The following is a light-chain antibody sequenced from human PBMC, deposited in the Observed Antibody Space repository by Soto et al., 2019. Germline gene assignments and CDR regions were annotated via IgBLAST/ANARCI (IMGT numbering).Light chain of an antibody. CDR3: QQRSNWPS. V-gene: IGKV3-11*01. J-gene: IGKJ5*01. Sequence: IVLTQSPATLSLSPGERATLSCRASQSVSNYLAWYQHKPGQAPRLLIYDASTRAASIPARFSGSGSGTVFTLTISILEPEDFALYYCQQRSNWPSFGQGTRLEIK. CDR2: DAS. CDR1: QSVSNY.